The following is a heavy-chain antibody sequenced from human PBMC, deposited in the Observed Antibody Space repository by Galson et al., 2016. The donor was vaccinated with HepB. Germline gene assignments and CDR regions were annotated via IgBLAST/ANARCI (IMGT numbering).Heavy chain of an antibody. J-gene: IGHJ3*02. D-gene: IGHD6-19*01. CDR1: GFTFSSCW. Sequence: SLRLSCAASGFTFSSCWMNWVRQAPGKGLEWVSSISSGSAYRYYADSVKGRFTISRDNAKESLYLQMNSLRAKDTAVYYCARMRYSSGWLDGFDIWGPGTMVTVSS. CDR3: ARMRYSSGWLDGFDI. CDR2: ISSGSAYR. V-gene: IGHV3-21*01.